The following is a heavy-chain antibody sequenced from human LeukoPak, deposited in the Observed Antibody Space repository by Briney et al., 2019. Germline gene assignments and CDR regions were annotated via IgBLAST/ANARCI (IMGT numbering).Heavy chain of an antibody. D-gene: IGHD3-10*01. CDR3: ARDLTDGSGSYYPFDY. Sequence: SETLSLTCTVSGGSISSYYWSWIRQPPGKGLEWIGYIYYSGSTNYNPSLKSRVTISVDTSKNQFSLKLSSVTAADTAVYYCARDLTDGSGSYYPFDYWGQGTLVTVSS. V-gene: IGHV4-59*01. CDR2: IYYSGST. J-gene: IGHJ4*02. CDR1: GGSISSYY.